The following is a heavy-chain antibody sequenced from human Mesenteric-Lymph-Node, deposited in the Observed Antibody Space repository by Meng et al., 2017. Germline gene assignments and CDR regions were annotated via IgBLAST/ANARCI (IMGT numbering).Heavy chain of an antibody. V-gene: IGHV4-4*02. Sequence: PLKESGPGLVKPSGTLSLTCAVSGGSISSSNWWSWVRQPPGKGLEWIGEIYHSGSTNYNPSLKSRVTISVDKSKNQFSLKLSSVTAADTAVYYCASGRKYCSSTSCYGQFDYWGQGTLVTVSS. CDR3: ASGRKYCSSTSCYGQFDY. CDR2: IYHSGST. D-gene: IGHD2-2*01. CDR1: GGSISSSNW. J-gene: IGHJ4*02.